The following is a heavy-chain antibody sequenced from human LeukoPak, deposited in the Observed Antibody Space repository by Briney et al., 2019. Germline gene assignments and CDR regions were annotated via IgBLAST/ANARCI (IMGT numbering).Heavy chain of an antibody. D-gene: IGHD6-19*01. CDR1: GFTFDDYA. V-gene: IGHV3-9*03. J-gene: IGHJ4*02. Sequence: GGSLRLSCAASGFTFDDYAMHWVRQAPGKGLEWVSGISWNSGSIGYADSVKGRFTISRDNAKNSLYLQMNSLRAEDMALYYCAKDMSESVAGTGFDYWGQGTLVTVSS. CDR2: ISWNSGSI. CDR3: AKDMSESVAGTGFDY.